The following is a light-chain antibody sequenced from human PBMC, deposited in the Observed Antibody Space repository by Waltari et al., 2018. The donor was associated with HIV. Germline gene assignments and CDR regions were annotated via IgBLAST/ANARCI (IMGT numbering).Light chain of an antibody. CDR3: TSYTTSTTVI. CDR2: EVS. Sequence: QSALTQPASVSGSPGQSITISCTGTSSDVGCYNYFSWYQHHPGKVPKLMIYEVSNRPSGVSNRFSGSKSGNTASLTISGLQAEDEADYYCTSYTTSTTVIFGGGTKLTVL. J-gene: IGLJ2*01. CDR1: SSDVGCYNY. V-gene: IGLV2-14*01.